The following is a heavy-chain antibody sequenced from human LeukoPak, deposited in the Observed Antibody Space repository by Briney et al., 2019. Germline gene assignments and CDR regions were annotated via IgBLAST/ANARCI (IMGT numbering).Heavy chain of an antibody. J-gene: IGHJ4*02. CDR1: GYTFTSYG. D-gene: IGHD4-23*01. V-gene: IGHV1-18*01. Sequence: ASVKVSCKASGYTFTSYGISWVRQAPGQGLERMGWISAYNGNTNYAQKLQGRVTMTTDTSTSTAYMELRSLRSDDTAVYYCARDHDYGGPPSNWGQGTLVTVSS. CDR2: ISAYNGNT. CDR3: ARDHDYGGPPSN.